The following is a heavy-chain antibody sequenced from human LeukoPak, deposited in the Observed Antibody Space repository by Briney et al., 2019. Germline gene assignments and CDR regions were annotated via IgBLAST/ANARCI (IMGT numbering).Heavy chain of an antibody. CDR2: VHHTGTT. D-gene: IGHD4-11*01. Sequence: SETLSLTCSVSGGSIRSDYWSWIRQPPGKGLEWIGYVHHTGTTNYNPSLKSRVTMSVDTSKNEFSLRPTSVNAADTGVYYCATAGDYNDLPHWGRGTLVTVSS. CDR3: ATAGDYNDLPH. J-gene: IGHJ4*02. CDR1: GGSIRSDY. V-gene: IGHV4-59*01.